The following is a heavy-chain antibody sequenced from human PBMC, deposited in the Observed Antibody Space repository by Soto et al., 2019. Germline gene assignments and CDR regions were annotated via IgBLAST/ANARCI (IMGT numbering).Heavy chain of an antibody. CDR1: VYTFNNYW. CDR3: ARRSGYHDY. V-gene: IGHV5-10-1*01. CDR2: IDPSDSYT. D-gene: IGHD3-10*01. Sequence: PGESLKISCKGSVYTFNNYWISWVRQMPGKGPEWMGRIDPSDSYTNYSPSFQGHVTISVDKSISTAYLQWSSLKASDTAMYFCARRSGYHDYWGQGTLVTVSS. J-gene: IGHJ4*02.